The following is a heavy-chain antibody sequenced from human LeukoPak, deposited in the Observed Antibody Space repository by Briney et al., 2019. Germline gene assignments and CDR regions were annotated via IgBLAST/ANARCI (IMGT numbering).Heavy chain of an antibody. CDR3: AREYCSSTSCYFLDY. CDR2: ISAYNGNT. V-gene: IGHV1-18*01. D-gene: IGHD2-2*01. Sequence: WASVKVPCKASGYTFTSYGICWVRQAPGQGLEWMGWISAYNGNTNYAQKLQGRVTMTTDTSTSTAYMELRSLRSDDTAVYYCAREYCSSTSCYFLDYWGQGTLVTVSS. J-gene: IGHJ4*02. CDR1: GYTFTSYG.